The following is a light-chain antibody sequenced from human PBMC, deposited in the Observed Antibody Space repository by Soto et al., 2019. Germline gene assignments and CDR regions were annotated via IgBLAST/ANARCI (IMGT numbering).Light chain of an antibody. CDR3: QQYGRSPPT. CDR2: GAS. V-gene: IGKV3-20*01. J-gene: IGKJ1*01. Sequence: EIVLTQSPGTLSLSPGERATLSCSASQSVNSNYLAWYQQKPGQAPRLLIYGASSRATGIPDRFSGSGSGTDFTLTISRLEPEDFAVYYCQQYGRSPPTFGQGTKVEIK. CDR1: QSVNSNY.